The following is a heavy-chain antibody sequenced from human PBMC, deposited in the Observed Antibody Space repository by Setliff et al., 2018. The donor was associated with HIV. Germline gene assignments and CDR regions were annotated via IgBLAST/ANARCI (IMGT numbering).Heavy chain of an antibody. D-gene: IGHD6-13*01. Sequence: GGSLRLSCAASGFSFSNYWMDWVRQAPGKGLEWVATIKQDGSEIYHVDSVKGRFTISRDNARTSLYLQMNSLRAEDSAVYYCAREARESYSSSWETFDYWGQGTLVTVSS. J-gene: IGHJ4*02. CDR3: AREARESYSSSWETFDY. CDR1: GFSFSNYW. V-gene: IGHV3-7*01. CDR2: IKQDGSEI.